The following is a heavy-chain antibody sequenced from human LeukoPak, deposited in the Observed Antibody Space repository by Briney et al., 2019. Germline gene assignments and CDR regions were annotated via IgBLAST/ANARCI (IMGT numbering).Heavy chain of an antibody. J-gene: IGHJ3*02. CDR2: TIPILGIA. Sequence: SVKVSCKASGGTFSSYTISWVRQAPGQGLEWMGRTIPILGIANYAQKFQGRVTITADKSTSTAYMELSSLRSEDTAVYYCARANSDYYDSSGYYGYAFDIWGQGTMVTVSS. CDR1: GGTFSSYT. D-gene: IGHD3-22*01. CDR3: ARANSDYYDSSGYYGYAFDI. V-gene: IGHV1-69*02.